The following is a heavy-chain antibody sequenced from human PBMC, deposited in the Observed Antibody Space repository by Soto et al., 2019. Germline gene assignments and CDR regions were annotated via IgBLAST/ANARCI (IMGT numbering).Heavy chain of an antibody. CDR3: ARGRWEAPPYCVLDV. CDR1: GYTFTDYR. V-gene: IGHV1-18*01. Sequence: PVKLACKASGYTFTDYRISWVRQTPGQGLEWMGWISTYNADRKYAQKVQGRLSMSTDPSTSTAYMELRNLRSDDTAVFYRARGRWEAPPYCVLDVWGQGTTVTVSS. J-gene: IGHJ6*02. D-gene: IGHD1-26*01. CDR2: ISTYNADR.